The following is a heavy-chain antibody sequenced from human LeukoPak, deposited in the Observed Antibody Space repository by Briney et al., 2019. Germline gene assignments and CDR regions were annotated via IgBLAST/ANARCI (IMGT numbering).Heavy chain of an antibody. J-gene: IGHJ4*02. CDR3: ARDWEDSSGYLDDY. CDR2: INPNSGGT. V-gene: IGHV1-2*02. Sequence: ASVKVSCKASGYTFTGYYMHWVRQAPGQGLEWMGWINPNSGGTDYAQKFQGRVTMTRDTSISTAYMELSRLRSDDTALDYCARDWEDSSGYLDDYWGQGTLVTVSS. CDR1: GYTFTGYY. D-gene: IGHD3-22*01.